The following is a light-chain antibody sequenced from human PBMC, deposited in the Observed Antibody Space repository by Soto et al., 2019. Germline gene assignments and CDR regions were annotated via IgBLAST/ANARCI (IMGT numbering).Light chain of an antibody. CDR1: SSDVGGYNY. CDR2: EVS. J-gene: IGLJ2*01. Sequence: QSALTQPASVSGSPGQSITISCTGTSSDVGGYNYVSWYQQHPDKAPKLMIYEVSNRPSGVSNRFSGSKSGNTASLTISGXXXXXXXXXYCSSYTSSSTPVFGGGTK. V-gene: IGLV2-14*01. CDR3: SSYTSSSTPV.